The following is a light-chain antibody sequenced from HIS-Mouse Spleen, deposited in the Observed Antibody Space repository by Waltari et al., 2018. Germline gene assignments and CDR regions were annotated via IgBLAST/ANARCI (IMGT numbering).Light chain of an antibody. CDR3: QQLNSYPPT. CDR2: AAS. Sequence: DIQLTQSPSFLSASVGDRVTITCRASQGISSYLAWYQQKPGKAPKLLIYAASTLQSGVPSRFSGSGSGTEFTLTSSSLHPEDFATYYCQQLNSYPPTFGQGTKVEIK. V-gene: IGKV1-9*01. CDR1: QGISSY. J-gene: IGKJ1*01.